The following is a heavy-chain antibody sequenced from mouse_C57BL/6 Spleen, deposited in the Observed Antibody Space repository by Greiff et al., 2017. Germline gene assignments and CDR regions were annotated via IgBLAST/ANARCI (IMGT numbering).Heavy chain of an antibody. Sequence: VQLQQPGAELVKPGASVKMSCKASGYTFTSYWITWVKQRPGQGLEWIGDIYPGSGSTNYNEKFKSKATLTVDTSSSAAYLQLSSLQSEDSAVDDCARGGWDEYYFDYWGQGTTLTVSS. J-gene: IGHJ2*01. V-gene: IGHV1-55*01. CDR3: ARGGWDEYYFDY. D-gene: IGHD4-1*01. CDR1: GYTFTSYW. CDR2: IYPGSGST.